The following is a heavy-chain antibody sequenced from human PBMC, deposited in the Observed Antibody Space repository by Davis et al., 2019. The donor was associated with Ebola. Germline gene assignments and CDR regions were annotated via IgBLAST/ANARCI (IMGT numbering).Heavy chain of an antibody. CDR1: GFTFSSYS. CDR2: ISSSSSYI. J-gene: IGHJ4*02. CDR3: ARGHSSGWLFPFDY. Sequence: PGGSLRLSCAASGFTFSSYSMNWVRQAPGKGLEWVSSISSSSSYIYYADSVKGRFTISRDNAKNSLYLQMNILRAEDTAVYYCARGHSSGWLFPFDYWGQGTLVTVSS. V-gene: IGHV3-21*01. D-gene: IGHD6-19*01.